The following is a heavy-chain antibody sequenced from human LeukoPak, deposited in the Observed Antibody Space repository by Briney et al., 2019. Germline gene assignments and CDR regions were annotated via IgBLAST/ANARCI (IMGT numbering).Heavy chain of an antibody. D-gene: IGHD5-12*01. CDR3: ARGGAGYAFDY. CDR2: ISSGGTP. Sequence: GGSLRLSCAASGFTVSTNYMSWVRQAPGKGLEWVSVISSGGTPYYADSVKGRFTISRDSSENTLYLQMHSLRAQDTAVYYCARGGAGYAFDYWGQGTLVTVSS. CDR1: GFTVSTNY. V-gene: IGHV3-66*02. J-gene: IGHJ4*02.